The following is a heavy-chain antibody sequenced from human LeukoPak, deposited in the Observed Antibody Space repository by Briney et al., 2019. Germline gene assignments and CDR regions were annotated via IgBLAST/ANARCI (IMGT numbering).Heavy chain of an antibody. Sequence: PSETLSLTCTASGYSISSGYYWAWIRQPPGKGLEFIGSVYHSGSTYDNPSLKSRVTISMDTSNNQFSLRLTSLTAADTAVYYCARTYSCAFDPWGQGTLITVSS. D-gene: IGHD2-2*01. CDR3: ARTYSCAFDP. CDR1: GYSISSGYY. CDR2: VYHSGST. V-gene: IGHV4-38-2*02. J-gene: IGHJ5*02.